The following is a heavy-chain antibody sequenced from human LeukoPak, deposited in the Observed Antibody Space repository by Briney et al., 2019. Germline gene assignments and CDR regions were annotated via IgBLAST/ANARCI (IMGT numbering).Heavy chain of an antibody. V-gene: IGHV4-34*01. CDR3: ARGGGIAAAGTPFYYGMDV. D-gene: IGHD6-13*01. CDR1: GGSFSGYY. J-gene: IGHJ6*02. CDR2: INHSGST. Sequence: PSETLSLTCAVYGGSFSGYYWSWIRQPPGKGLEWIGEINHSGSTNYNPSLKSRVTISVDTSKNQFSLKLSSATAADTAVYYCARGGGIAAAGTPFYYGMDVWGQGTTVTVSS.